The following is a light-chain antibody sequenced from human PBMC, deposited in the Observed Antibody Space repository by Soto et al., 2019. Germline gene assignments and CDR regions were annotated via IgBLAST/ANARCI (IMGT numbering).Light chain of an antibody. CDR1: QSVSSNY. CDR2: GAS. CDR3: QQYGTSPT. V-gene: IGKV3-20*01. J-gene: IGKJ1*01. Sequence: EIVMTQSPATLSVSPGERATLSCRASQSVSSNYLAWYQQKPGQAPRRLIFGASGRATGIPDRFNGSGSGTDFTLTISRLEPEDFAVYYCQQYGTSPTFGQGTKVDIK.